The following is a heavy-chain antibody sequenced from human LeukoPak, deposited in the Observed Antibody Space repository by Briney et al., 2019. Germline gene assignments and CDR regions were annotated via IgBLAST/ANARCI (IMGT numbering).Heavy chain of an antibody. CDR2: IYSGGST. V-gene: IGHV3-53*04. D-gene: IGHD6-6*01. Sequence: GGSLRLSCAASGFTVSSNYMSWVRQAPGKGLEWVSVIYSGGSTYYADSVKGRFTISRHNSKNTLYLQMNSLRAEDTAVYYCARGGEHSSSGRVYWGQGTLVTVSS. J-gene: IGHJ4*02. CDR3: ARGGEHSSSGRVY. CDR1: GFTVSSNY.